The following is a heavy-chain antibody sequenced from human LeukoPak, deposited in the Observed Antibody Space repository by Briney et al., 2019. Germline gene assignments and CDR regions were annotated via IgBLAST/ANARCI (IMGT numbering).Heavy chain of an antibody. Sequence: TLSLTCTVSGGSISSSSYYWGWIRQPPGKALEWLARIDWDDDKYYSTSLKTRLTISKDTSKNQVVLTMTNMDPVDTATYYCARIRRSGNDRLYFDYWGQGTLVTVSS. CDR3: ARIRRSGNDRLYFDY. CDR1: GGSISSSSYY. D-gene: IGHD5-12*01. CDR2: IDWDDDK. V-gene: IGHV2-70*11. J-gene: IGHJ4*02.